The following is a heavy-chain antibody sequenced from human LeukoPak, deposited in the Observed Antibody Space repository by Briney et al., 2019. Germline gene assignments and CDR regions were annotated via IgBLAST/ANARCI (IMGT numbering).Heavy chain of an antibody. J-gene: IGHJ4*02. CDR2: INPNSGGT. Sequence: ASVKVSCKASGYTFTGYYMHWVRQAPGQGLEWMGWINPNSGGTNYAQKFQGRVTMTRDTSISTAYMELSRLRSDDTAVYYCASRGKSPYYDFWSGGPSDYWGQGTLVTVSS. CDR3: ASRGKSPYYDFWSGGPSDY. D-gene: IGHD3-3*01. V-gene: IGHV1-2*02. CDR1: GYTFTGYY.